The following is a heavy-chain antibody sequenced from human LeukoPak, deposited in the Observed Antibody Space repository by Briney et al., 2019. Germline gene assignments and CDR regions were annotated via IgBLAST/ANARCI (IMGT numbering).Heavy chain of an antibody. V-gene: IGHV4-34*01. CDR2: INHSGST. CDR3: ARDPDPRNCSSTSCHPLDY. D-gene: IGHD2-2*01. CDR1: GGSFSGYY. Sequence: SETLSLTCAVYGGSFSGYYWSWIRQPPGKGLEWIGEINHSGSTNYNPSLKSRVTISVDTSKNQFSLKLSSVTAADTAVYYCARDPDPRNCSSTSCHPLDYWGQGTLVTVSS. J-gene: IGHJ4*02.